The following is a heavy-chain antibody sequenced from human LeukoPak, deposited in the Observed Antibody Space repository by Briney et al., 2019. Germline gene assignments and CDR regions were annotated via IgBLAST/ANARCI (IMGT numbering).Heavy chain of an antibody. J-gene: IGHJ4*02. CDR2: INHSGST. Sequence: KPSETLSLTCAVYGGSFSGYYWSWIRQPPGKGLEWIGEINHSGSTNYNPSLKSRVTISVDTSKNQFSLKLSSVTAADTAVYYCARHRPQGYGYNYWGQGTLVTVSS. CDR3: ARHRPQGYGYNY. V-gene: IGHV4-34*01. CDR1: GGSFSGYY. D-gene: IGHD5-18*01.